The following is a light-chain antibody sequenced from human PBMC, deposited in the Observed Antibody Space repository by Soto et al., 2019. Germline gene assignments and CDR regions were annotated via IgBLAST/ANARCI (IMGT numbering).Light chain of an antibody. CDR2: EVT. V-gene: IGLV2-8*01. CDR3: SSYADSSTRLV. CDR1: SSDVGGYNY. Sequence: QSALTQPPSASGSPGQSVTISCTGTSSDVGGYNYVSWYQQHPGKAPKLIIYEVTKRPSGVPDRFSGSKSGNTASLTVFGLQAEDEADYYCSSYADSSTRLVFGGGTKLTVL. J-gene: IGLJ2*01.